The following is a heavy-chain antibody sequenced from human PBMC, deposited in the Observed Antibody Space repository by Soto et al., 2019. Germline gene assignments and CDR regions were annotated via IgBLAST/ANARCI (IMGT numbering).Heavy chain of an antibody. CDR3: SGYYSYAFDI. Sequence: PGGSLRLSCAASGFTFRSYAMSWVRQAPGKGLEWVSGISGSGISTHYADSVKGRFTISRDNAKNSLYLQMNSLRAEDTAVYYCSGYYSYAFDIWGQGTMVTVSS. D-gene: IGHD3-22*01. V-gene: IGHV3-23*01. CDR2: ISGSGIST. J-gene: IGHJ3*02. CDR1: GFTFRSYA.